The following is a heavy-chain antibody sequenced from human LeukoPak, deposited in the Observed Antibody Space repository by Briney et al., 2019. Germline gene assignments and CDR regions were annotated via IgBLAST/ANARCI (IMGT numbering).Heavy chain of an antibody. CDR1: GGSISSSSYY. Sequence: PSETLSLTCTVSGGSISSSSYYWGWIRQPPGKGLEWIGSIYYSGSTNYNPSLKSRVTISVDTSKNQFSLKLSSVTAADTAVYYRARGGLQYDYWGQGTLVTVSS. D-gene: IGHD4-11*01. J-gene: IGHJ4*02. CDR2: IYYSGST. V-gene: IGHV4-39*07. CDR3: ARGGLQYDY.